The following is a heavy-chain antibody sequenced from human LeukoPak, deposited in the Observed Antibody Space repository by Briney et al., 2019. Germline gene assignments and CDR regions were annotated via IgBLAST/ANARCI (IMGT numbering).Heavy chain of an antibody. CDR1: GYTFTSYG. Sequence: ASVKVSCKASGYTFTSYGISWVRQAPGQGLEWMGWISAYNGNTNYAQKLQGRVTMTTDTSTSTAYMELRSLRSDDTAVYYCARVPVVPPAIGNWFDPWGQGTLVTVSS. J-gene: IGHJ5*02. D-gene: IGHD2-2*02. CDR3: ARVPVVPPAIGNWFDP. CDR2: ISAYNGNT. V-gene: IGHV1-18*01.